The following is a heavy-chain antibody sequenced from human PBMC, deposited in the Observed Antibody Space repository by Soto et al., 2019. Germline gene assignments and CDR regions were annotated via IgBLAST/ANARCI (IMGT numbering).Heavy chain of an antibody. CDR1: GFTFYNYA. Sequence: EVQLLESGGGLVRPGGSLRLSCAASGFTFYNYAMNWVRQAPGKELEWVSTISGGGDGTYYADSVKGRFTISRDNSRNTVYLQMNSRRAEDTAVYYCAKKGLGSLATYCTTGDCHYAFDVWGQGTLVTVSS. D-gene: IGHD2-8*01. CDR3: AKKGLGSLATYCTTGDCHYAFDV. CDR2: ISGGGDGT. J-gene: IGHJ3*01. V-gene: IGHV3-23*01.